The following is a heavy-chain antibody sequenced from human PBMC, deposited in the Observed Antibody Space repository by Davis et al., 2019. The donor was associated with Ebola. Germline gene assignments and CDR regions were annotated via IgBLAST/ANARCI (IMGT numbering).Heavy chain of an antibody. D-gene: IGHD5-12*01. CDR1: GGTFSSYA. V-gene: IGHV1-69*13. J-gene: IGHJ5*02. Sequence: SVKVSCKASGGTFSSYAISWVRQAPGQGLEWMGGIIPIFGTANYAQKFQGRVTITADESTSTAYMELSSLRSEDTAVYYCARSRGYDFRDWFDPWGQGTLVTVSS. CDR2: IIPIFGTA. CDR3: ARSRGYDFRDWFDP.